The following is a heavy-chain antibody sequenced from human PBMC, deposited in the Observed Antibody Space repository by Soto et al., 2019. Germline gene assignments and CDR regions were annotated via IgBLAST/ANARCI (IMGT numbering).Heavy chain of an antibody. CDR3: ARYHYYGSGSYYSDAFDI. CDR2: IYPGDSDT. J-gene: IGHJ3*02. CDR1: VYRVSSYW. D-gene: IGHD3-10*01. Sequence: GDSVQISCKGCVYRVSSYWIGWVHQMTGKGLEWMGIIYPGDSDTRYSPSFQGQVTISADKSISTAYLQWSSLKASDTAMYYCARYHYYGSGSYYSDAFDIWGQGTMVTVSS. V-gene: IGHV5-51*07.